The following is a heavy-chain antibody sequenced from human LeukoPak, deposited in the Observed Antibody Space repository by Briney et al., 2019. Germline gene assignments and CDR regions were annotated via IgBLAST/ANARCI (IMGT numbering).Heavy chain of an antibody. CDR1: GGSISSYY. V-gene: IGHV4-59*01. D-gene: IGHD4-11*01. CDR3: ARDSGYSNYVGAFDI. CDR2: IYYSGST. Sequence: PSETLSLTCTVSGGSISSYYWSWVRQPPGKGLEWIGYIYYSGSTNQNPSLKSRVAISLDTSQNQFSLKLSSVTAADTAVYYCARDSGYSNYVGAFDIWGQGTMVTVSS. J-gene: IGHJ3*02.